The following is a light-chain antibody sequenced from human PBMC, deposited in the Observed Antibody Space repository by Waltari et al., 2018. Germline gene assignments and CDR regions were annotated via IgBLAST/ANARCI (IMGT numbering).Light chain of an antibody. CDR3: FLSYSGARV. V-gene: IGLV7-46*01. CDR1: TGAVTTGHS. J-gene: IGLJ3*02. CDR2: DTT. Sequence: QAVVTQEPSLTVSPGGTVTLTCGSSTGAVTTGHSPYWFQQKPGQAPKTLIYDTTDRHSWTPARFAGSLVGDKAALTLSGAQPEDEADYYCFLSYSGARVFGGGTKLTVL.